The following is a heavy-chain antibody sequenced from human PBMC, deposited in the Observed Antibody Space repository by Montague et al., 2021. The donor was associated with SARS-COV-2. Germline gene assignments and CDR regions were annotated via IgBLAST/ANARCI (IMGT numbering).Heavy chain of an antibody. CDR1: GGSISSSSHY. J-gene: IGHJ6*02. Sequence: SETLSLTCTVSGGSISSSSHYWGWIRQAPGKGLEWIGSISYSGRTYYNPSLKSRVTISVDTSKNQFSLELSSVTAADTAVYYCARDPSRQPLLYPIGDYYYGMDVWGQGATVTVSS. CDR3: ARDPSRQPLLYPIGDYYYGMDV. V-gene: IGHV4-39*07. CDR2: ISYSGRT. D-gene: IGHD2-2*02.